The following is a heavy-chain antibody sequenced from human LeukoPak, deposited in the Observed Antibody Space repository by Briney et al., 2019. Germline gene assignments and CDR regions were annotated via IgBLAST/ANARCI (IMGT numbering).Heavy chain of an antibody. Sequence: GESLKISCKGSGYSFNNYWIAWVRQMPGKGLEWMGIIYPGDSDTRYSPSLQGQVTTSADKSISTAYLQWSSLKASDTAMYYCARQDGRALYYFDYWGQGTLVTVSS. V-gene: IGHV5-51*01. D-gene: IGHD5-24*01. J-gene: IGHJ4*02. CDR1: GYSFNNYW. CDR3: ARQDGRALYYFDY. CDR2: IYPGDSDT.